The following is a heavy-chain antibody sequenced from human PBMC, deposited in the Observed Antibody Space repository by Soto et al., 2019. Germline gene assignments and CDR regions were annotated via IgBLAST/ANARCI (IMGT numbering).Heavy chain of an antibody. CDR2: IYYSGST. CDR3: ARDGSRGYDILTGFDY. V-gene: IGHV4-61*01. J-gene: IGHJ4*02. Sequence: SETLSLTCTVSGGSVSSGSYYWSWIRQPPGKGLEWIGYIYYSGSTNYNPSLKSRVTISVDTSKNQFSLKLSSVTAADTAVYYCARDGSRGYDILTGFDYWGQGTLVTVSS. D-gene: IGHD3-9*01. CDR1: GGSVSSGSYY.